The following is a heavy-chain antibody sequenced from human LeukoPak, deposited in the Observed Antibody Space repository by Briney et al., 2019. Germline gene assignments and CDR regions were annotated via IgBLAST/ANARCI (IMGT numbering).Heavy chain of an antibody. CDR2: ISSSGSTI. CDR3: AREGWLDP. V-gene: IGHV3-48*04. CDR1: GFTFSSYG. J-gene: IGHJ5*02. Sequence: GGTLRLSCAASGFTFSSYGMSWVRQAPGKGLEWVSYISSSGSTIYYADSVKGRFTISRDNAKSSLYLQINSLRVEDTAVYYCAREGWLDPWGQGTLVIVPS.